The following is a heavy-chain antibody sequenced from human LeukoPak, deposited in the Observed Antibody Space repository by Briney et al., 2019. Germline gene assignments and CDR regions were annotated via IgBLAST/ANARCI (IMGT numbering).Heavy chain of an antibody. D-gene: IGHD2-15*01. Sequence: PSETLSLTCTVSGGSIRSSYYYWGWIRQPPGKGLEWIGSIYDSGSTYYNPSLKSRVTISVDTSKNQFSLKLSSVTAADTAVYYCARAVVVATHFDYWGQGTLVTVSS. V-gene: IGHV4-39*07. J-gene: IGHJ4*02. CDR3: ARAVVVATHFDY. CDR1: GGSIRSSYYY. CDR2: IYDSGST.